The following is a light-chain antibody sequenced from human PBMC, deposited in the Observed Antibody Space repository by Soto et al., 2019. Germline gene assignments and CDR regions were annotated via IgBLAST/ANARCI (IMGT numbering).Light chain of an antibody. Sequence: QSVLTQPPSASGTPGQRVTISCSGSRSNIGSNAVSWYQQLPETAPKLLIYNDNQRPSGVPDRFSASKSGTSASLAIRGLQSDDEADYYCAAWDDSLNARGVFGGGTKLTVL. CDR1: RSNIGSNA. CDR2: NDN. J-gene: IGLJ3*02. V-gene: IGLV1-44*01. CDR3: AAWDDSLNARGV.